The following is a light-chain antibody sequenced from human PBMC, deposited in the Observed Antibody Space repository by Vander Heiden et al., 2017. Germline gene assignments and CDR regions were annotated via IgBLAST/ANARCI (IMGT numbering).Light chain of an antibody. CDR1: QGASSSY. V-gene: IGKV3-20*01. CDR2: GAS. Sequence: IVLTPSPATLPLSPGEGATLSCRASQGASSSYLAWYQQKPGQAPRLLIYGASSRATGIPDRFSGSGSGTDFTLTISRLEPEDFAAYYCQQYGSSPPTFGQGTKLEIK. CDR3: QQYGSSPPT. J-gene: IGKJ2*01.